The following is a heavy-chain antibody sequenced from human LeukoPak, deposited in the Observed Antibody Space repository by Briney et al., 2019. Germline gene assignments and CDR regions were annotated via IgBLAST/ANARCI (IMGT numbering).Heavy chain of an antibody. V-gene: IGHV5-51*01. CDR2: IYPGDSDT. CDR1: GYSFTSYW. CDR3: ARQRYSSGWYDAFDI. J-gene: IGHJ3*02. D-gene: IGHD6-19*01. Sequence: GESLKISCKGSGYSFTSYWIGWVRQMPGKGLEWMGIIYPGDSDTRYSPSFQGQVTISADKSISTAYLQWSSLKVSDTAMYYCARQRYSSGWYDAFDIWGQGTMVTVSS.